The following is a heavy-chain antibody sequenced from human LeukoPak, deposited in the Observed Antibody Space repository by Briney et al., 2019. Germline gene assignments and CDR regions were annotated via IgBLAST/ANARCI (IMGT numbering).Heavy chain of an antibody. CDR2: ISSSGSTI. J-gene: IGHJ6*03. Sequence: GGSLRLSCAASGFTFSSYEMNWVRQAPGKGLEWVSYISSSGSTIYYADSVKGRFTISRDNAKNSLYLQMNSLRAEDTAVYYCARCGYSSYYYYMDVWGKGTTVTVSS. CDR3: ARCGYSSYYYYMDV. CDR1: GFTFSSYE. D-gene: IGHD6-13*01. V-gene: IGHV3-48*03.